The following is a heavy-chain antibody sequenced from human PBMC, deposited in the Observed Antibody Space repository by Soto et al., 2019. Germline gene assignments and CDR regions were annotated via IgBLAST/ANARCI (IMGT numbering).Heavy chain of an antibody. CDR1: GFTFSSYW. CDR2: INSDGSST. V-gene: IGHV3-74*01. J-gene: IGHJ4*02. Sequence: GGSLRLSCAASGFTFSSYWMHWVRQAPGKGLVWVSRINSDGSSTSYADSVKGRFTISRDNAKNTLYLQMNSLRAEDTAVYYCARVGSPPGSTGYCSSTSCQAGADYWGQGTLVTVSS. D-gene: IGHD2-2*01. CDR3: ARVGSPPGSTGYCSSTSCQAGADY.